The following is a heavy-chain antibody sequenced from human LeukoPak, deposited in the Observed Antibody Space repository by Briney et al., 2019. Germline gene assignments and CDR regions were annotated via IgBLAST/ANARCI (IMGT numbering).Heavy chain of an antibody. CDR1: GGTFSSYA. CDR3: ARDTAMVTEFDY. CDR2: IIPILGIA. D-gene: IGHD5-18*01. J-gene: IGHJ4*02. Sequence: SVKVSCKASGGTFSSYAISWVRQAPGQGLEWMGRIIPILGIANYAQKFQGRVTITADKSTSTAYMELSSLRSEDTAVYYCARDTAMVTEFDYWGQGTLVTVSS. V-gene: IGHV1-69*04.